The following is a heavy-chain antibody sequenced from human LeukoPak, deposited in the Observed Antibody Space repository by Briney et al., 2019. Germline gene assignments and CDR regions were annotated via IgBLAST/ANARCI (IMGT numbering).Heavy chain of an antibody. CDR3: ARAGYNYGRDDAFDI. CDR1: GFTFSTFA. J-gene: IGHJ3*02. CDR2: IFPSGGST. V-gene: IGHV3-23*01. D-gene: IGHD5-18*01. Sequence: AGGSLRLSCEASGFTFSTFAMIWVRQPPGKVLEWVSSIFPSGGSTYYADSVKGRFTTSRDTSKNTLFLQMNSLRAEDTAVYYCARAGYNYGRDDAFDIWGQGTMVTVSS.